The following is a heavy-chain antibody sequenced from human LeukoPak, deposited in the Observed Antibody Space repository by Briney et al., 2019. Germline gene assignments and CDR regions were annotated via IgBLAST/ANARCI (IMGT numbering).Heavy chain of an antibody. Sequence: PGGSLRLSCAAFGFTFSNYGLHWVRQAPGEGLEWVSLISSDGRDIQYAHSVKGRFTISRDNSKNTLYLQMNSLRAEDTAVYYCARDSLLSPGTGGSHDQWGQGTLVTVSS. D-gene: IGHD2-8*02. CDR1: GFTFSNYG. CDR3: ARDSLLSPGTGGSHDQ. V-gene: IGHV3-30*04. J-gene: IGHJ4*02. CDR2: ISSDGRDI.